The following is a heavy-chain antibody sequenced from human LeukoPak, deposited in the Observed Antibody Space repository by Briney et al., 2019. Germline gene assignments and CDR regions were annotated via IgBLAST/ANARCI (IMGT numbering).Heavy chain of an antibody. Sequence: SETLSLTCAVYGGSFSGYYWSWIRQPPGKGLEWIGSIYYSGSTYYNPSLKSRVTISVDTSKNQFSLKLSSVTAADTAVYYCANSGYYYDYWGQGTLVTVSS. V-gene: IGHV4-34*01. D-gene: IGHD3-22*01. CDR3: ANSGYYYDY. J-gene: IGHJ4*02. CDR1: GGSFSGYY. CDR2: IYYSGST.